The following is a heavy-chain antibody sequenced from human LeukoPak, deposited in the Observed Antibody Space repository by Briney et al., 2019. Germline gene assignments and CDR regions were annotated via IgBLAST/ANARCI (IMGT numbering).Heavy chain of an antibody. J-gene: IGHJ6*03. D-gene: IGHD6-6*01. CDR2: MNPNSGNT. Sequence: ASVKVSCKASGDTFIINDINWVRQATGQGLEWMGWMNPNSGNTGYAQKFQGRVTMTRNTSISTAYMELSSLRSEDTAVYYCARSSSWYYYYMDVWGKGTTVTVSS. V-gene: IGHV1-8*01. CDR3: ARSSSWYYYYMDV. CDR1: GDTFIIND.